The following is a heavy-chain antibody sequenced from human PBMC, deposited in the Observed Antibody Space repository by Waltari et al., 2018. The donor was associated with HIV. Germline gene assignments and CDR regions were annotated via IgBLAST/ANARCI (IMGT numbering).Heavy chain of an antibody. D-gene: IGHD6-6*01. CDR1: GISLTTTGMS. V-gene: IGHV2-70*13. CDR3: SRDLSPRYTSSPRFDP. Sequence: QVTLRESGPALVKPTQTLTLTCTFSGISLTTTGMSVSWIRQPPGKALEWLARIYWEDRKSYNTSLETRLTISKATSKNQVVLTMTNIDPVDTATYYCSRDLSPRYTSSPRFDPWGQGTLVTVSS. CDR2: IYWEDRK. J-gene: IGHJ5*02.